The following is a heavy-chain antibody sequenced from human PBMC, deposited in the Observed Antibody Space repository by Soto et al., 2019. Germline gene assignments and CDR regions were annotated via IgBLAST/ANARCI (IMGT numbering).Heavy chain of an antibody. V-gene: IGHV3-9*01. Sequence: EVQLVESGGGLVQPGRSLRLSCAASGFAFDDYVMHWVRQPPGRGLEWVSGITWNGGTIRYVDSVKGRFTISRDNAENSLYLQMNSLRPEDTAVYYCXXXXXXXXXXXSGRDNW. J-gene: IGHJ5*01. CDR1: GFAFDDYV. CDR3: XXXXXXXXXXXSGRDNW. CDR2: ITWNGGTI.